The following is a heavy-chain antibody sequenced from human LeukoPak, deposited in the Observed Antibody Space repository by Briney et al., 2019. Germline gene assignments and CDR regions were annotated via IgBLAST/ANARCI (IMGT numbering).Heavy chain of an antibody. Sequence: ASVKVSCKAFGYTFSSYGVSWVRQAPGQGLKWMGWISAYNGNTNYAQKFQGRVTLTTDTSTSTAYMEVGSLRSDDTAVYYCARDTGGSPYGDFHYWGQGTLVTVSS. CDR3: ARDTGGSPYGDFHY. V-gene: IGHV1-18*01. D-gene: IGHD4/OR15-4a*01. CDR2: ISAYNGNT. CDR1: GYTFSSYG. J-gene: IGHJ4*02.